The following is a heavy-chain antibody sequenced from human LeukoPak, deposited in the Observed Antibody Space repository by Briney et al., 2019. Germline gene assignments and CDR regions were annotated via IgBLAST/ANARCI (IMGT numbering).Heavy chain of an antibody. CDR1: GGSISSYY. Sequence: SETLSLTCTVSGGSISSYYWSWIRQPPGKGLEWIGYIYYSGSTNYNPSLKSRVTISVDTSKNQFSLKLSSVTAADTAVYYCARDPRREYYFDYWGQGTLVTVSS. V-gene: IGHV4-59*01. CDR3: ARDPRREYYFDY. J-gene: IGHJ4*02. D-gene: IGHD3-10*01. CDR2: IYYSGST.